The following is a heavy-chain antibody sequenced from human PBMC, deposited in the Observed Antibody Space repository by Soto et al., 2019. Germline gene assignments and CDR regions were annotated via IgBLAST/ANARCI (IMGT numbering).Heavy chain of an antibody. D-gene: IGHD4-17*01. CDR2: INADGTNT. V-gene: IGHV3-74*01. J-gene: IGHJ4*02. CDR3: FTSYGIPPG. Sequence: EVQLVESGGGLAQPGGSLRLSCIASGFIFSDNGMHWVRQAPGKGLVWVSRINADGTNTAYADSVKGRFTISRDNAKNNLYLELNIMRAEGTAVYNCFTSYGIPPGWGQGALVPVS. CDR1: GFIFSDNG.